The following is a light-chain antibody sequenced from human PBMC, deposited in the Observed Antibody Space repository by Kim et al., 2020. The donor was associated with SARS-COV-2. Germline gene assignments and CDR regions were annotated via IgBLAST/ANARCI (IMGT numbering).Light chain of an antibody. V-gene: IGLV2-11*01. CDR3: CSYAGIYGV. CDR1: SSDVGGYNY. Sequence: PGQSVTISCTGTSSDVGGYNYVSWYQHHPGKAPKLMVYDVYRRPSGVPDRFFGSKSGNTASLTISGLQAEDEADYYCCSYAGIYGVFDGGTQLTVL. CDR2: DVY. J-gene: IGLJ2*01.